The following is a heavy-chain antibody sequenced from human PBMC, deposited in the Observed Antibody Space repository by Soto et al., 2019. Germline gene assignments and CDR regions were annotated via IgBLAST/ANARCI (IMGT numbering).Heavy chain of an antibody. V-gene: IGHV1-69*13. D-gene: IGHD3-22*01. CDR2: IIPIFGTA. J-gene: IGHJ4*02. Sequence: SVKVSCKASGGTFSSYAISWVRQAPGQGLEWMGGIIPIFGTANYAQKFQGRVTITADESTSTAYMELSSLRSEDTAVYYCASDYYDRLYYFDYWGQGTLVTVSS. CDR1: GGTFSSYA. CDR3: ASDYYDRLYYFDY.